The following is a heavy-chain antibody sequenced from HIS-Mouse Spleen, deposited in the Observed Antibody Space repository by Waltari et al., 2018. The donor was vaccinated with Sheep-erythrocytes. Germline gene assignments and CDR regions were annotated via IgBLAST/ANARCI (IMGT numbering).Heavy chain of an antibody. D-gene: IGHD1-7*01. CDR1: GFTFSSYW. V-gene: IGHV3-7*01. J-gene: IGHJ3*02. Sequence: EVQLVESGGGLVQPGGSLRLSCAASGFTFSSYWMSWVRQAPGKGMEWVGKIKHDGREKYYVDSVKGRFTISRDNAKNSLYLQMNSLSAEDTAVYYCARAVAGTPDAFDIWGQGTMVTVSS. CDR3: ARAVAGTPDAFDI. CDR2: IKHDGREK.